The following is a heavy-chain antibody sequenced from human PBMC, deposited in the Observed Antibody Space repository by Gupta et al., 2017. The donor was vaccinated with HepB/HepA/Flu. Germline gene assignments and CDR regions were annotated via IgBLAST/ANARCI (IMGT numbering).Heavy chain of an antibody. V-gene: IGHV4-59*01. Sequence: QMQLQESGPGLVKPSETLSLTCTVSGGSISSYYWSWIRQPPGKGLEWFGYIYYSGSTNYNPSLNSRVTISVDTSKNQFSLKLSSVTAADTAVYYCARAWEDGYSSSPYFDYWGQGTLVTVSS. CDR1: GGSISSYY. J-gene: IGHJ4*02. CDR3: ARAWEDGYSSSPYFDY. D-gene: IGHD6-6*01. CDR2: IYYSGST.